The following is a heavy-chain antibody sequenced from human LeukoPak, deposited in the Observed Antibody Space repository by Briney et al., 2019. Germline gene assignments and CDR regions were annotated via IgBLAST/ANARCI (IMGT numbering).Heavy chain of an antibody. D-gene: IGHD3-10*01. J-gene: IGHJ4*02. Sequence: PGGSLRLSCAVSEFTVSDSYMSWVRQAPGKGLEWVSSIYSGGSTFYADSVKGRFTISRDNSKNTLYLQMNSLRAEDTAVYYCAGYGSGSYSKYFDYWGQGTLVTVCS. CDR2: IYSGGST. CDR1: EFTVSDSY. V-gene: IGHV3-53*01. CDR3: AGYGSGSYSKYFDY.